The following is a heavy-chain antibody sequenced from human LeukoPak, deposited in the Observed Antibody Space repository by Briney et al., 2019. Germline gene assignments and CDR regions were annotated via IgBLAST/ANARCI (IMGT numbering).Heavy chain of an antibody. CDR1: GYTFTSYY. V-gene: IGHV1-46*01. Sequence: GASVKVSCTASGYTFTSYYMHWVRQAPGQGLEWMGIINPSGGSTSYAQKFQGRVTMTRDTSTSTVYMELSSLRSEDTAVYYCAISSTMVREDYYGMDVWGQGTTVTVSS. D-gene: IGHD3-10*01. CDR3: AISSTMVREDYYGMDV. J-gene: IGHJ6*02. CDR2: INPSGGST.